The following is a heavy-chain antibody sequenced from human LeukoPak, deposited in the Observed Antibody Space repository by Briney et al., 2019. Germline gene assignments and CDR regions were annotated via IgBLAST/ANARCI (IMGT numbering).Heavy chain of an antibody. CDR2: IGGSGSTT. CDR1: GFTFSSYA. V-gene: IGHV3-23*01. J-gene: IGHJ4*02. D-gene: IGHD2-15*01. CDR3: AKAGYCGGGNCLNFDY. Sequence: GSLRLSCAASGFTFSSYAMSWVRQAPGKGLEWVSAIGGSGSTTYYADSVKGRFTISIDNSKNTLFLQMNSLRAEDTAVYYCAKAGYCGGGNCLNFDYWGQGTLVTVSS.